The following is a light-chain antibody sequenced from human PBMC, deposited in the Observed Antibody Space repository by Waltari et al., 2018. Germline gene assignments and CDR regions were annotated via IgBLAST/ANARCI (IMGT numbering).Light chain of an antibody. Sequence: QSVLTQPPSASGTPGQRVTISCSVNSFNVGNNYVYWYQRVPGTAPKLVLYKDSHRPSGVPDRFSGSKSGTSASLAISGLRAEDEADYYCLVWDDTVKSRLSGGGTKLTVL. J-gene: IGLJ3*02. CDR2: KDS. CDR1: SFNVGNNY. CDR3: LVWDDTVKSRL. V-gene: IGLV1-47*01.